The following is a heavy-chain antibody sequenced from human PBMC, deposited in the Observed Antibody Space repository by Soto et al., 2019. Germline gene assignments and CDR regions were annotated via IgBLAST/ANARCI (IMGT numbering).Heavy chain of an antibody. D-gene: IGHD2-2*02. CDR1: GYTFTSYD. CDR2: MNPNSGNT. Sequence: ASVKVSCKASGYTFTSYDINWVRQATGQGLEWMGWMNPNSGNTGYAQKFQARVTITTDTSASTAYMELSSLRSEDTALYYCASEAYAVSPAIGRWGQGTPGTVSS. V-gene: IGHV1-8*01. CDR3: ASEAYAVSPAIGR. J-gene: IGHJ4*02.